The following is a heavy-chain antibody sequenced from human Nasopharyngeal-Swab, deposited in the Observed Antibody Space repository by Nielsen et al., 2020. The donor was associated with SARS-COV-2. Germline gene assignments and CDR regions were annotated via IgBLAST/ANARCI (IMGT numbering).Heavy chain of an antibody. V-gene: IGHV3-48*03. J-gene: IGHJ5*02. D-gene: IGHD6-19*01. CDR1: GFTFDNYE. Sequence: GEPLKISCAASGFTFDNYEMNWVRQAPGKGLEWVSYISTSGATIHYADSVRGRFTISRDNAKKSLYLQMNSLRAEDTAVYYCARASRGWSWGQGTLVTVSS. CDR3: ARASRGWS. CDR2: ISTSGATI.